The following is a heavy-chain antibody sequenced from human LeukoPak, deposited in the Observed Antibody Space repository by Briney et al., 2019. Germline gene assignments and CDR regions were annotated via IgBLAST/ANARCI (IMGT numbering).Heavy chain of an antibody. CDR2: INHSGST. V-gene: IGHV4-34*01. CDR3: ASDYYDSSGYLSDAHDY. CDR1: GGSFSGYY. Sequence: SETLSLTCAVYGGSFSGYYWSWIRQPPGKGLEWIGEINHSGSTNYNPSLKSRVTISVDTSKNQFSLKLSSVTAADTAVYYCASDYYDSSGYLSDAHDYWGQGTLVTVSS. D-gene: IGHD3-22*01. J-gene: IGHJ4*02.